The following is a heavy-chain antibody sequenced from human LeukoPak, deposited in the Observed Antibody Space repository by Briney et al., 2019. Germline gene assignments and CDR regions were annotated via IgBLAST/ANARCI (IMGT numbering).Heavy chain of an antibody. V-gene: IGHV3-23*01. CDR1: GFTFSSYA. Sequence: GGSLRLSCAASGFTFSSYAMSWVRQAPGKGLEWVSAISGSGGSTYYADSVKGRFTISRDNSKNTLYLQMSSLRAEDTAVYYCAKAGAADYYGSSSYLYYFDYWGQGTLVTVSS. J-gene: IGHJ4*02. CDR2: ISGSGGST. D-gene: IGHD3-22*01. CDR3: AKAGAADYYGSSSYLYYFDY.